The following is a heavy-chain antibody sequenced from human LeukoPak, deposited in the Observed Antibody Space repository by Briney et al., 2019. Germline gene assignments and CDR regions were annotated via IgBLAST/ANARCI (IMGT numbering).Heavy chain of an antibody. CDR2: ISGSGGST. Sequence: GSLRLSCAASGFAFSSYAMSWVRQAPGKGLEWVSAISGSGGSTYYADSVKGRFTISRDNSKNTLYLQMNSLRAEDTAVYYCAKAPGGNYYYGMDVWGQGTTVTVSS. CDR1: GFAFSSYA. CDR3: AKAPGGNYYYGMDV. V-gene: IGHV3-23*01. J-gene: IGHJ6*02. D-gene: IGHD1-26*01.